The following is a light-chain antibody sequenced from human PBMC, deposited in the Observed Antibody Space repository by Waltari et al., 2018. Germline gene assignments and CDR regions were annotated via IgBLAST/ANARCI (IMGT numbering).Light chain of an antibody. CDR3: VTWDDSLGGYYV. Sequence: QSVLTQSPSASGTPGQGVAISCSGATSNIGNNYVYWYQQLPGTAPKLLIYRDSQRPSGVPDRFSGSKSGTSASLAISGLRSEDEADYYCVTWDDSLGGYYVFGTGTKVTVL. V-gene: IGLV1-47*01. J-gene: IGLJ1*01. CDR1: TSNIGNNY. CDR2: RDS.